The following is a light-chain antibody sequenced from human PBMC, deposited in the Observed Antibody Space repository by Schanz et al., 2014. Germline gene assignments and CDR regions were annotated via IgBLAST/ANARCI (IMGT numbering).Light chain of an antibody. Sequence: DIQMTQSPSILSASVGDRVTITCRASQSVNNWLAWYQQKPGQAPKLLIYDASSLRSGVPSAFSGSGSGTEFTLTISSLQPDDFATYYCQQSYTTPLWTFGQGTKLEIK. V-gene: IGKV1-5*01. CDR3: QQSYTTPLWT. CDR2: DAS. J-gene: IGKJ2*01. CDR1: QSVNNW.